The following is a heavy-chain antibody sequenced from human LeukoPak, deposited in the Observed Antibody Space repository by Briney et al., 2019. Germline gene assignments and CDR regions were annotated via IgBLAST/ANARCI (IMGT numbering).Heavy chain of an antibody. CDR3: ARGLGGDGWFDP. CDR1: GYTFTGYY. J-gene: IGHJ5*02. Sequence: ASVKVSCKASGYTFTGYYMHGVRQAPGQGLEWMGWINPNSGGTNYAQKFQGRVTMTRDSFISTAYMELSRLRSDDTAVYYCARGLGGDGWFDPWGQGTLVTVSS. D-gene: IGHD2-21*02. V-gene: IGHV1-2*02. CDR2: INPNSGGT.